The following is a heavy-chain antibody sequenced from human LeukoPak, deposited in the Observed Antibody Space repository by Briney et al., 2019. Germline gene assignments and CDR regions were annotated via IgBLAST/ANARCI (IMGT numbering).Heavy chain of an antibody. Sequence: SETLSLTCTVSGGSISSSRYYWAWIRQPPGKGLEWIGTIYYGGTSSYTPSLQSRVTISVDASKNQFSLKLSSVTAADTAVYYCARRPYHFDSNTNYYHFDYWGQGTLVTVSS. CDR3: ARRPYHFDSNTNYYHFDY. CDR1: GGSISSSRYY. CDR2: IYYGGTS. D-gene: IGHD3-22*01. J-gene: IGHJ4*02. V-gene: IGHV4-39*01.